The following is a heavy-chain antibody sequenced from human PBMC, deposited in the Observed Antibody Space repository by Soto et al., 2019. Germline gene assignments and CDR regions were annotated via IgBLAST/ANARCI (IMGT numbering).Heavy chain of an antibody. CDR2: ITGGGGTA. CDR1: GFPFSSYA. J-gene: IGHJ4*02. CDR3: AKEVQITGYTSGYFDS. Sequence: GGSLRLSCAASGFPFSSYAMSWVRQAPGKGLEWVAGITGGGGTADYAGSVKGRFTISRDSSRNTLSLQLNSLRAEDTAIYYCAKEVQITGYTSGYFDSWGQGTLVTVSS. D-gene: IGHD6-19*01. V-gene: IGHV3-23*01.